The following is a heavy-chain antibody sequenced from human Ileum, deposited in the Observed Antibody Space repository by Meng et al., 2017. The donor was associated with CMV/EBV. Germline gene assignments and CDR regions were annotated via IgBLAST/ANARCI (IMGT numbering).Heavy chain of an antibody. D-gene: IGHD6-13*01. J-gene: IGHJ4*02. CDR3: ATHSPIAAAGRTSHY. V-gene: IGHV3-21*01. CDR1: GFTFSSYS. Sequence: GESLKISCAASGFTFSSYSMNWVRQAPGKGLEWVSSISSSSSYIYYADPVKGRFTISRDNAKNSLYLQMNSLGAEDTAVYYCATHSPIAAAGRTSHYWGQGTRVTVSS. CDR2: ISSSSSYI.